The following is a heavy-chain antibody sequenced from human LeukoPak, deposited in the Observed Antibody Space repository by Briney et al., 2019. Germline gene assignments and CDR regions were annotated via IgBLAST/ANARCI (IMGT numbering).Heavy chain of an antibody. V-gene: IGHV3-11*01. J-gene: IGHJ4*02. D-gene: IGHD4-23*01. CDR2: ISTRDNTI. CDR3: ARGARWAYYFDY. Sequence: PGGSLRLSCTASGFTFSDYYMSWIRQTPGKGLEWLSYISTRDNTIQYADSVKGRFTISRDNANNSVFPQMNNLRAEDSAIYYCARGARWAYYFDYWGQGSLVTVSS. CDR1: GFTFSDYY.